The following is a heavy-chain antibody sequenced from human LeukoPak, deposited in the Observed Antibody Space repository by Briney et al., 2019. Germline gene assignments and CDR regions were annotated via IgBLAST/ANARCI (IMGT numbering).Heavy chain of an antibody. J-gene: IGHJ5*02. V-gene: IGHV3-23*01. CDR1: GFTFSSYA. Sequence: QPGGSLRLSCAASGFTFSSYAMSWVRQAPGKGLEWVSAISGSGGSTYYADSVKGRFTISRDNSKNTLYLQMNSLRAEDTAVYYCAKEYRKFRTHPRHYYDSSAPVVWFDPWGQGTLVTVSS. D-gene: IGHD3-22*01. CDR2: ISGSGGST. CDR3: AKEYRKFRTHPRHYYDSSAPVVWFDP.